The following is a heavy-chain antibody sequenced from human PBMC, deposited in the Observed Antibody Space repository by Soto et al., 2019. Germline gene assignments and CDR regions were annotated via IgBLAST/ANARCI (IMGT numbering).Heavy chain of an antibody. V-gene: IGHV3-23*01. J-gene: IGHJ4*02. Sequence: EVQLLESGGGLVQPGGSLRLSCAASGFTFSSYAMSWVRQAPGKGLEWVSAISGSAGSTYYADSVKGRFTISRDNSKNTLYLQMNSLRAEETAVFYCTKDLWPYLPAGGEFDSWGQGTLVTVSS. CDR1: GFTFSSYA. CDR3: TKDLWPYLPAGGEFDS. D-gene: IGHD3-16*01. CDR2: ISGSAGST.